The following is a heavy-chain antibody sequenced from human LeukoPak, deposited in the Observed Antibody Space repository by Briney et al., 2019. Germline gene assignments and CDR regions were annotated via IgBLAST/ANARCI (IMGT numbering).Heavy chain of an antibody. J-gene: IGHJ5*02. CDR3: ARKDYGANRGFDP. CDR1: GFTFDDYA. Sequence: GRSLRLSCAASGFTFDDYAMHWVRQAPGKGLEWVSGISWNSGSIGYADSVKGRFTISRDNAKNSLYLQMNSLRAEDTALYYCARKDYGANRGFDPWGQGTLVTVSS. D-gene: IGHD4-17*01. V-gene: IGHV3-9*01. CDR2: ISWNSGSI.